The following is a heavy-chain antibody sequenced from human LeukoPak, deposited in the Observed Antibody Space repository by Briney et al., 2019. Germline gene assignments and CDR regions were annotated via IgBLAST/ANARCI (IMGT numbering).Heavy chain of an antibody. CDR3: AGTEYGGWRLLWHAFDI. J-gene: IGHJ3*02. CDR2: SSSSTI. V-gene: IGHV3-48*01. Sequence: SSSSTIYYADSVKGRFTISRDNAKNSLYLQMNSLRAEDTAMYYCAGTEYGGWRLLWHAFDIWGQGTMVTVSS. D-gene: IGHD4-23*01.